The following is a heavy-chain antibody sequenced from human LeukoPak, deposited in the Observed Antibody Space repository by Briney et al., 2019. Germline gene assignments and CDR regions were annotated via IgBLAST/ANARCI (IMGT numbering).Heavy chain of an antibody. D-gene: IGHD4-11*01. Sequence: GGSLRLSCAASGFTFSSYWMSWLHQAPGKGLEWVSAISGSGGSTYYADSVKGRFTISSKYSKNTLYLQMNSLRAEDTAVYCCAIEHDYSTDWGQGTLVTVSS. CDR1: GFTFSSYW. J-gene: IGHJ4*02. CDR3: AIEHDYSTD. V-gene: IGHV3-23*01. CDR2: ISGSGGST.